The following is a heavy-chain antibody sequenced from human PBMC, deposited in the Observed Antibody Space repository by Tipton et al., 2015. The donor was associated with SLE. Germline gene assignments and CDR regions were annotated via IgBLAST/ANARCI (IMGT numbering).Heavy chain of an antibody. J-gene: IGHJ5*02. Sequence: TLSLTCTVSGGSISSYYWSWIRQPPGKGLEWIGEINHSGSTNYNPSLKSRVTISVDTSKNQFSLKLSSVTAADTAVYYCARGDVSPGRFDPWGQGSLVTVSS. CDR2: INHSGST. V-gene: IGHV4-34*01. CDR3: ARGDVSPGRFDP. D-gene: IGHD5/OR15-5a*01. CDR1: GGSISSYY.